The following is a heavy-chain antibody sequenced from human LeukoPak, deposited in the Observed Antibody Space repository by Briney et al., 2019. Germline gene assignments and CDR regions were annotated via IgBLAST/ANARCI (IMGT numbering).Heavy chain of an antibody. D-gene: IGHD3-16*01. CDR3: AREAAWGNWYFDH. J-gene: IGHJ2*01. V-gene: IGHV3-33*08. CDR2: IGDTGRAK. Sequence: GRSLRLSCAASGFTFSRHGMHWVRQAPGKGLEWVAVIGDTGRAKYYADSVEGRFTASRDNFKNTLYLEMNSLRYDNTALYYCAREAAWGNWYFDHWGRGTLVTVSS. CDR1: GFTFSRHG.